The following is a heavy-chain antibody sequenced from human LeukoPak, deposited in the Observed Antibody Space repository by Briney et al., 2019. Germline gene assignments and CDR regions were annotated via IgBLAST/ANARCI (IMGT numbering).Heavy chain of an antibody. D-gene: IGHD5-24*01. CDR2: INPNSGGT. J-gene: IGHJ4*02. CDR1: GYTFTGYY. Sequence: ASVKVSCKASGYTFTGYYMHWVRQAPGQGLEWMGWINPNSGGTNYAQKFQGRVTMTRDTSIATAYMELSRLRSDDTAVYYCARDQGEMATIPGYWGQGTLVTVSS. V-gene: IGHV1-2*02. CDR3: ARDQGEMATIPGY.